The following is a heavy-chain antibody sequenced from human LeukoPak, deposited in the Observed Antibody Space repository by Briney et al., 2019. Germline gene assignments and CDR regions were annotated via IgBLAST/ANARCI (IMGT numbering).Heavy chain of an antibody. V-gene: IGHV3-74*01. D-gene: IGHD2-8*01. J-gene: IGHJ3*02. Sequence: GGSLRLSCAASGFTFSSYWMHWVRQAPGQGLVWVSRINSDGSSTSYADSVKGRFTISRDNAKNTLYLQMNSLRAEDTAVYYCVCGYCTNGVCYSDDAFDIWGQGTMVTVSS. CDR3: VCGYCTNGVCYSDDAFDI. CDR1: GFTFSSYW. CDR2: INSDGSST.